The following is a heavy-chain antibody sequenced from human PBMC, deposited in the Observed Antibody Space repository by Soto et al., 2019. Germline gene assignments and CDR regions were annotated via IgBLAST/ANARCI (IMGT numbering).Heavy chain of an antibody. J-gene: IGHJ4*02. Sequence: QVQLVESGGGVVQPGRSLRLSCAASGFTFSSYAMHWVRQAPGKGLEWVAVISYDGSNKYYADSVKGRFTISRDNSKNTLYRQMNSLRAEDTAVYYCARDPFSIAVAEYYFDYWGQGTLVTVSS. CDR2: ISYDGSNK. D-gene: IGHD6-19*01. CDR1: GFTFSSYA. CDR3: ARDPFSIAVAEYYFDY. V-gene: IGHV3-30-3*01.